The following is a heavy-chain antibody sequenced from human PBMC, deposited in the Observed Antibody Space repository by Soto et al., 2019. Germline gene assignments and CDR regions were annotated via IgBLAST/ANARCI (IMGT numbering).Heavy chain of an antibody. J-gene: IGHJ6*02. V-gene: IGHV4-31*01. Sequence: QVQLQESGPGLVKPSQTLSLTCTVSGGSISSGGYYWTWIRQHPGKALEWIGYNYYSGITYYNPCLTRLASIALNPCNNHVSLGPSPVPDRDSAVNYCALGSSIISPYQGVDVWGQGATVSVAS. D-gene: IGHD6-6*01. CDR3: ALGSSIISPYQGVDV. CDR2: NYYSGIT. CDR1: GGSISSGGYY.